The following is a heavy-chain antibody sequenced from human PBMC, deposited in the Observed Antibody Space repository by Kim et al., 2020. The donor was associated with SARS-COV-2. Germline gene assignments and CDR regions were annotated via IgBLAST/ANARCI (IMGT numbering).Heavy chain of an antibody. CDR1: GGSISSGGYY. CDR3: ARNIGITMIVVVTGWFDP. J-gene: IGHJ5*02. V-gene: IGHV4-31*03. CDR2: IYYSGST. D-gene: IGHD3-22*01. Sequence: SETLSLTCTVSGGSISSGGYYWSWIRQHPGKGLEWIGYIYYSGSTYYNPSPKSRVTISVDTSKNQFSLKLSSVPAADTAVYYCARNIGITMIVVVTGWFDPWGQGTLVTVSS.